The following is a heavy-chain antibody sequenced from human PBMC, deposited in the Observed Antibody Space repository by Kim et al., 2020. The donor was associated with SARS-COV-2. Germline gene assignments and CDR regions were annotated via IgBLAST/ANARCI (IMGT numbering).Heavy chain of an antibody. J-gene: IGHJ3*02. V-gene: IGHV4-39*01. CDR2: IYYSGST. CDR3: ESQKSIIVVVTAEAFD. D-gene: IGHD2-21*02. CDR1: GGSISSSCYY. Sequence: SETLSLTCTVSGGSISSSCYYWGWIRQPPGKGLVWIGSIYYSGSTYYNPSLKSRVTISADTSKNQFSLKLSTVTAADTAEYYCESQKSIIVVVTAEAFD.